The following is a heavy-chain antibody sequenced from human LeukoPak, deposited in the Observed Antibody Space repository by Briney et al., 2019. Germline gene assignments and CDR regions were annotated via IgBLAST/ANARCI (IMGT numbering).Heavy chain of an antibody. Sequence: SETLSLTCAVSGGSISSGGYSWSWIRQPPGKGLEWTGYIYHSGSTYYNPSLKSRVTISVDRSKNQFSLTLSSVTAADTAVYYCARAVAAAGVDPWGQGTLVTVSS. D-gene: IGHD6-13*01. CDR1: GGSISSGGYS. CDR2: IYHSGST. J-gene: IGHJ5*02. CDR3: ARAVAAAGVDP. V-gene: IGHV4-30-2*01.